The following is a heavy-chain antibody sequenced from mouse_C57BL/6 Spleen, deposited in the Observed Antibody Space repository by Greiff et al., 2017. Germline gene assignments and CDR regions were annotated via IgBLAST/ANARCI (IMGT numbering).Heavy chain of an antibody. CDR3: ARGAVVARGNAMDY. CDR2: ISSGSSTI. Sequence: EVHLVESGGGLVKPGGSLKLSCAASGFTFSDYGMHWVRQAPEKGLEWVAYISSGSSTIYYADTVKGRFTISRDNAKNTLFLQMTSLRSEDTAMYYCARGAVVARGNAMDYWGQGTSVTVSS. J-gene: IGHJ4*01. CDR1: GFTFSDYG. D-gene: IGHD1-1*01. V-gene: IGHV5-17*01.